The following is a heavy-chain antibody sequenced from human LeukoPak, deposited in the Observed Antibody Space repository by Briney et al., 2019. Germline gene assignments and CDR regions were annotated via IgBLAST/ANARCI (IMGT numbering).Heavy chain of an antibody. J-gene: IGHJ4*02. CDR2: INHSGST. Sequence: PSETLSLTCAVYGGSFSGYYWSWIRQPPGKGLEWIGEINHSGSTNYNPSHKSRVTISVDTSKNQFSLKLSSVTAADTAVYYCARSTKTRELPCYFDYWGQGTLVTVSS. CDR3: ARSTKTRELPCYFDY. D-gene: IGHD3-10*01. CDR1: GGSFSGYY. V-gene: IGHV4-34*01.